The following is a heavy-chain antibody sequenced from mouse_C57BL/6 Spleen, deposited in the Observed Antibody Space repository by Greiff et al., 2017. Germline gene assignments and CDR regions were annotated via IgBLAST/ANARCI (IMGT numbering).Heavy chain of an antibody. J-gene: IGHJ3*01. Sequence: QVQLKQPGAELVKPGASVKLSCKASGYTFTSYWMHWVKQRPGRGLEWIGRIDPNSGGTKYNEKFKSKATLTVDKPSSTAYMQLSSLTSEDSAVYYCARSLYYDYDVFAYWGQGTLVTVSA. CDR3: ARSLYYDYDVFAY. CDR1: GYTFTSYW. CDR2: IDPNSGGT. V-gene: IGHV1-72*01. D-gene: IGHD2-4*01.